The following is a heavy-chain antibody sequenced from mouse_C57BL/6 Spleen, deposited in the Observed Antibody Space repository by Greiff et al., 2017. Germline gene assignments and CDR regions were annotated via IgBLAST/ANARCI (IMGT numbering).Heavy chain of an antibody. J-gene: IGHJ2*01. V-gene: IGHV1-52*01. Sequence: QVQLQQPGAELVRPGSSVKLSCKASGYTFTSYWMHWVKQSPIQGLEWIGNIDPSDSETHYNQKFKDKATLTVDKSSSTAYMQLSSLTSEDSAVYYCARSERGYYFDYWGQGTTLTVSS. CDR3: ARSERGYYFDY. CDR1: GYTFTSYW. CDR2: IDPSDSET.